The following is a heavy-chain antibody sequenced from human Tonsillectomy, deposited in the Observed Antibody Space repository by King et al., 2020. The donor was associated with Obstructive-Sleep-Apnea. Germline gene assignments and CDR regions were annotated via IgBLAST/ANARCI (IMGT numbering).Heavy chain of an antibody. Sequence: VQLVESGGDLVKPGGSLRLSCAASGFAFTDAWMSWVRQAPGKGLEWVGHIKNKADGETTDYAAPVKGRFTISRDDSKNTLYLQMNSLKTEDTAVYYCTTGIWNYYFDYWGQGTLVTVSS. V-gene: IGHV3-15*01. D-gene: IGHD1-7*01. CDR2: IKNKADGETT. CDR1: GFAFTDAW. J-gene: IGHJ4*02. CDR3: TTGIWNYYFDY.